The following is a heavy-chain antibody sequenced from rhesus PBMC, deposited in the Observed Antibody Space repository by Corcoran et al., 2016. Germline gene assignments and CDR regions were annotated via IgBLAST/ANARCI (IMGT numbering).Heavy chain of an antibody. J-gene: IGHJ4*01. CDR2: SKANSWSP. CDR1: GAPLSRNL. Sequence: QVQLQESGPGLVEPSETLSLTCTVSGAPLSRNLGSWIRPPPGKGQEWIGESKANSWSPNYNPALKSRLTISKDASKNQVSLRLSFVTAADTAIDYCARHGEPMFDYWGQGVLVTVSS. V-gene: IGHV4-80*01. CDR3: ARHGEPMFDY. D-gene: IGHD1-44*01.